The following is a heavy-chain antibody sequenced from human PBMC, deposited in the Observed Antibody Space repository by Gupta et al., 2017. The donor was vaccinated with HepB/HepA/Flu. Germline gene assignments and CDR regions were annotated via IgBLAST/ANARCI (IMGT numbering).Heavy chain of an antibody. CDR3: ARRRSVPAAEAVYNWFDP. Sequence: QVQLVQSGAEVKKPGSSVKVSCKASGGTFSSYAISWVRQAPGQGLEWMGGIIPIFGTANYAQKFQGRVTITADKSTSTAYMELSSLRSEDTAVYYCARRRSVPAAEAVYNWFDPWGQGTLVTVSS. CDR2: IIPIFGTA. CDR1: GGTFSSYA. D-gene: IGHD2-2*01. V-gene: IGHV1-69*06. J-gene: IGHJ5*02.